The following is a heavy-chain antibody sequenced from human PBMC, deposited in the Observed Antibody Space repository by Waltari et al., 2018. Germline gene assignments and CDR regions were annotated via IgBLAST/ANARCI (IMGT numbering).Heavy chain of an antibody. Sequence: QITLKESGPTLVKPTQTLTLTCTFSGFSLSTSGVGVGWIRQPPGKALEWLALIYWNDDKRYSPSLKSRLTITKDTSKHQVVLTMTNMDPVDTATYYCAHSRVALYYFAYWGQGTLVTVSS. J-gene: IGHJ4*02. V-gene: IGHV2-5*01. CDR1: GFSLSTSGVG. CDR3: AHSRVALYYFAY. D-gene: IGHD2-15*01. CDR2: IYWNDDK.